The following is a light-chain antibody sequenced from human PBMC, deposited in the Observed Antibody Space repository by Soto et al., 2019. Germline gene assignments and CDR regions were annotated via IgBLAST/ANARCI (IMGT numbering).Light chain of an antibody. J-gene: IGLJ1*01. Sequence: QSALTQPASVSGSPGQSITISCTGTSGDIGSYNRVSWYQQHPGKAPKLIIYEVTDRPSGVSSRFSGSKSGNTASLTISGLQADDESDYYCSSYADSSARDYVFGGGTKVTVL. CDR2: EVT. CDR1: SGDIGSYNR. V-gene: IGLV2-14*01. CDR3: SSYADSSARDYV.